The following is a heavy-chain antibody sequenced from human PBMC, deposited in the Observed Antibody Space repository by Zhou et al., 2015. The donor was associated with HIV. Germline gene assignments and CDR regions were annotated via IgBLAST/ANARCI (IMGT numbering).Heavy chain of an antibody. CDR1: GGTFSSYA. Sequence: QVQLVQSGAEVKKPGSSVKVSCKASGGTFSSYAISWVRQAPGQGLEWMGGIIPIFGTANYAQKFQGRVTITADESTSTAYMELSSLRSEDTAVYYCAYNDYSNYVMGYGEYYYYYYMDVWGKGTTVTVSS. CDR3: AYNDYSNYVMGYGEYYYYYYMDV. V-gene: IGHV1-69*01. CDR2: IIPIFGTA. D-gene: IGHD4-11*01. J-gene: IGHJ6*03.